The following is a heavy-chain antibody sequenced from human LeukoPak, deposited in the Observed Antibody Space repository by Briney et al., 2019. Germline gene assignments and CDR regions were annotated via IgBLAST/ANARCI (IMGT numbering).Heavy chain of an antibody. Sequence: GGSLRLSCAASGFTFSSYNMNWVRQAPGKGPEWVSPITSSSSYIYYADSVKGRFTISRDNAKNSLYLQMDSLRVEYTAVYYCARDPYSGSYAPYYYYYMDLWGEGTRVTISS. D-gene: IGHD1-26*01. CDR2: ITSSSSYI. CDR1: GFTFSSYN. V-gene: IGHV3-21*06. J-gene: IGHJ6*03. CDR3: ARDPYSGSYAPYYYYYMDL.